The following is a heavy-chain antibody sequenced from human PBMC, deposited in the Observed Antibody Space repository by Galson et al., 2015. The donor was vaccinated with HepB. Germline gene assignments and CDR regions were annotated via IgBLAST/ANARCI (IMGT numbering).Heavy chain of an antibody. CDR3: ARDTLAGGAYYDGMDF. J-gene: IGHJ6*02. V-gene: IGHV6-1*01. Sequence: CAILGDSVSRSGVTWNSIRQFRSSGLEWLGRTYYRSKNYNDYAIAVNSRITINADTSKNQVSLQLQSVTPEDTAVYYCARDTLAGGAYYDGMDFWGQGTTVTVSS. CDR2: TYYRSKNYN. CDR1: GDSVSRSGVT.